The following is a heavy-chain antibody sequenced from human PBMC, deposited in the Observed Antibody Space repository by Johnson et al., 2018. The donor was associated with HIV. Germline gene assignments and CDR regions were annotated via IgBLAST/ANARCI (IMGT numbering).Heavy chain of an antibody. V-gene: IGHV3-66*02. CDR3: ARDGRDLVTRGSFDV. J-gene: IGHJ3*01. CDR2: LFTVGDV. D-gene: IGHD5-18*01. Sequence: VQLVESGGGLAQPGGSLRLSCAASGITVSSNYMSWVRQAPGKGLEWVSVLFTVGDVYYADSVKGRFTISRDNSKNFLYLKMNSLRPEDTAVYYCARDGRDLVTRGSFDVWGQGTVVTVSS. CDR1: GITVSSNY.